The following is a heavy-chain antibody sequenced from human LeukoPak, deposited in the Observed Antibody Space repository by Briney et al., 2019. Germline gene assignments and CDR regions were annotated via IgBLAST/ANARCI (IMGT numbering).Heavy chain of an antibody. CDR3: ARAYTSWSFDY. CDR2: IYYSGST. CDR1: GGSVSSGRYY. D-gene: IGHD2-2*02. V-gene: IGHV4-61*01. Sequence: SETLSLTCTVSGGSVSSGRYYWSWIRQPPGKGLEWIGYIYYSGSTNYNPSLKSRVTISVDTSKNQFSLKLSSVTAADTAVYYCARAYTSWSFDYWGQGTLVTVSS. J-gene: IGHJ4*02.